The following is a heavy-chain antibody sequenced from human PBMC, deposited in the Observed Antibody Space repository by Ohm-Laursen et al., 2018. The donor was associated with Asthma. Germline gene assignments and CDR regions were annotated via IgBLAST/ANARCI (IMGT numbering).Heavy chain of an antibody. CDR3: AKGEYRCSSTSCYNWFDP. J-gene: IGHJ5*02. Sequence: SLRLSCAASGFTFSSYGMHWVRQAPGKGLEWVAVISYDGSNKYYADSVKGRFTISRDNSKNTLYLQMNSLRAEDTAVYYCAKGEYRCSSTSCYNWFDPWGQGTLVTVSS. V-gene: IGHV3-30*18. CDR2: ISYDGSNK. D-gene: IGHD2-2*01. CDR1: GFTFSSYG.